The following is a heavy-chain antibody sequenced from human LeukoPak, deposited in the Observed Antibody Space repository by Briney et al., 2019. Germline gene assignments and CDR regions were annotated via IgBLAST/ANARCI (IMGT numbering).Heavy chain of an antibody. V-gene: IGHV3-23*01. Sequence: GGSLRLSCAASGFTFGSYAMSWVRQAPGKGLEWVSDINGSGGSTYYTDSVKGRFTISRDNSKNTLYLQMNSLRAEDTAIYYCAKKYTTGLDPWGQGTLVTVSS. CDR2: INGSGGST. D-gene: IGHD4-17*01. J-gene: IGHJ5*02. CDR1: GFTFGSYA. CDR3: AKKYTTGLDP.